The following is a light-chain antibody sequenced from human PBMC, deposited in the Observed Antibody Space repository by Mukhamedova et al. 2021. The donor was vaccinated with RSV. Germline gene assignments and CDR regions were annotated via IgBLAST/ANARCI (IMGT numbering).Light chain of an antibody. CDR1: SVSSN. CDR3: QQYYTIPPWT. V-gene: IGKV3-15*01. Sequence: SVSSNLAWYQQKPGQAPRLLMYGASFRATGIPARFSGSGSGTEFTLTISSLQAEDVAIYYCQQYYTIPPWTFGQGTKVEIK. J-gene: IGKJ1*01. CDR2: GAS.